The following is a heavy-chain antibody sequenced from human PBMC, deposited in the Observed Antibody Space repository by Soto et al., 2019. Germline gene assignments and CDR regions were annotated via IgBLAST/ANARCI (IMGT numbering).Heavy chain of an antibody. D-gene: IGHD6-19*01. Sequence: EVQLVESGGGLVQPGGSLRLSCAASGFTFSRYWMHWVRQAPGKGLVWVSHINSDGSSTTYADSVKGRFTIFRDNGEDPLYLQMNSLRAEDTAVYYCVRDRLPAVGDNYWYFDLWGRGTLVTVSS. CDR1: GFTFSRYW. J-gene: IGHJ2*01. CDR2: INSDGSST. CDR3: VRDRLPAVGDNYWYFDL. V-gene: IGHV3-74*01.